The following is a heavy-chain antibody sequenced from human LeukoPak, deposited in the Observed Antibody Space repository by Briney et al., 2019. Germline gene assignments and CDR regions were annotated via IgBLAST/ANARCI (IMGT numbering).Heavy chain of an antibody. Sequence: SETLSLTCTVSGGSISSYYWSWIRQPPGKGLEWIGYIYYSGSTNYNPSLKSRVTISVDTSKNQFSLKLSSVTAADTAVYYCARLGTVGGYQSYYFDYWGQGTLVTVSS. CDR3: ARLGTVGGYQSYYFDY. D-gene: IGHD2-15*01. CDR2: IYYSGST. V-gene: IGHV4-59*01. CDR1: GGSISSYY. J-gene: IGHJ4*02.